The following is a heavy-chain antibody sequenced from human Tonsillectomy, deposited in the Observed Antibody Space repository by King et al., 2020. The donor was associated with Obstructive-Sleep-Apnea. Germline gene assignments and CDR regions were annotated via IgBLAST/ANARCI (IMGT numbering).Heavy chain of an antibody. CDR2: ISYDVINK. CDR1: GVTFSNYG. D-gene: IGHD5-12*01. J-gene: IGHJ3*02. CDR3: AKVGNSGYDYYAFDI. V-gene: IGHV3-30*18. Sequence: VQLVESGGGVVQPGRSLRLSCAASGVTFSNYGMHWVRQAPGRGLGWVAFISYDVINKDYADSVKGRFTISRDNSKNTLYLQMNSLRTEDTAVYYCAKVGNSGYDYYAFDIWGQGTMVTVSS.